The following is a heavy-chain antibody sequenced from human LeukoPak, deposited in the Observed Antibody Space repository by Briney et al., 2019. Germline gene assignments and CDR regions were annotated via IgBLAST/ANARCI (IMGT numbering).Heavy chain of an antibody. D-gene: IGHD6-19*01. CDR1: AYSISSGYY. Sequence: SETLSLTCTVSAYSISSGYYWGWIRQPPGKGLEWIGSIYHSGSTYYNPSLKSRVTVSLDTSKNQFSLKLSSVTAADTAVYYCARGLSPKWLRAFDIWGQGTMVTVSS. CDR3: ARGLSPKWLRAFDI. J-gene: IGHJ3*02. V-gene: IGHV4-38-2*02. CDR2: IYHSGST.